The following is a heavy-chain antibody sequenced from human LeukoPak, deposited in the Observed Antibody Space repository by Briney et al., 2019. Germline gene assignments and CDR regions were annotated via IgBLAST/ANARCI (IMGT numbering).Heavy chain of an antibody. CDR2: MNPNSGNT. J-gene: IGHJ4*02. V-gene: IGHV1-8*01. CDR1: GYTFTSYD. Sequence: GASVKVSCKASGYTFTSYDINWVRQATEQGLEWMGWMNPNSGNTGYAQRFQGRVAMTRNTSISTAYMELSSLRSEDTAVYYCASGGSMVRGVDEDYWGQGTLVTVSS. D-gene: IGHD3-10*01. CDR3: ASGGSMVRGVDEDY.